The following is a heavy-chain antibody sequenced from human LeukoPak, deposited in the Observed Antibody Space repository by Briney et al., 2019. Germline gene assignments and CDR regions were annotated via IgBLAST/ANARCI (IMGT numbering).Heavy chain of an antibody. CDR2: IYHSGST. V-gene: IGHV4-30-2*01. Sequence: SQTLSLTCAVSGGSISSGGYYWSWIRQPPGKGLEWVGYIYHSGSTYYNPSLKSRVTISVDRSKNQFSLKLSSVTAADTAVYYCASPNGAGSHYTNYYYYMDVWGKGTTVTVSS. D-gene: IGHD3-10*01. CDR3: ASPNGAGSHYTNYYYYMDV. J-gene: IGHJ6*03. CDR1: GGSISSGGYY.